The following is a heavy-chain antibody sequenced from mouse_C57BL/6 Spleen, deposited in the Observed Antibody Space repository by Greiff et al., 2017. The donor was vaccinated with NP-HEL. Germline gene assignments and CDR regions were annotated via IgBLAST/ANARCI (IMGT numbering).Heavy chain of an antibody. D-gene: IGHD2-3*01. CDR3: ARWLLRHYAMDY. CDR1: GFTFSDYY. Sequence: EVKLVESGGGLVQPGGSLKLSCAASGFTFSDYYMYWVRQTPEKRLEWVAYISNGGGSTYYPDTVKGRFTISRDNAKNTLYLQMSRLKSEDTAMYYCARWLLRHYAMDYWGQGTSVTVSS. CDR2: ISNGGGST. J-gene: IGHJ4*01. V-gene: IGHV5-12*01.